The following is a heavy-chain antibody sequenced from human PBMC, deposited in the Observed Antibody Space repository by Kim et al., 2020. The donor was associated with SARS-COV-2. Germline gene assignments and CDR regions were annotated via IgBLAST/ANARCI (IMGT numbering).Heavy chain of an antibody. CDR3: AKVHDYYDSSGAY. Sequence: GGSLRLSCAASGFTFDDYAMHWVRQAPGKGLEWVSGISWNSGSIGYADSVKGRFTISRDNAKNSLYLQMNSLRAEDTALYYCAKVHDYYDSSGAYWGQRT. CDR1: GFTFDDYA. CDR2: ISWNSGSI. D-gene: IGHD3-22*01. V-gene: IGHV3-9*01. J-gene: IGHJ4*02.